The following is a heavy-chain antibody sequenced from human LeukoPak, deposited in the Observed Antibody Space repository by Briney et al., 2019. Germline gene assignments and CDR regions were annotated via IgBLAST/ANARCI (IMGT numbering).Heavy chain of an antibody. D-gene: IGHD1-26*01. V-gene: IGHV4-59*08. CDR1: GGSIGSYY. CDR3: ARLKSVVGATNFDY. CDR2: IYYSGST. Sequence: SETLSLTCTVSGGSIGSYYWSWIRQPPGKGLEWIGYIYYSGSTNYNPSLKSRVTISVDTSKNQFSLKLSSVTAADTAVYYCARLKSVVGATNFDYWGQGTLVTVSS. J-gene: IGHJ4*02.